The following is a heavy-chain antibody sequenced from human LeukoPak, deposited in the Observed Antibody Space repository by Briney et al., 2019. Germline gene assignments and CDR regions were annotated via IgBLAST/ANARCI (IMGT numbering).Heavy chain of an antibody. Sequence: GESLKISCKSSAYIFTRHWIGWVRQVPGKGLEGMGIIYSDDSDTRYTPSFQGQVTISADKSISTTYLQSSSLKASDTAMYYCARGSTLVREYFAYWGQGTLVTVSS. CDR1: AYIFTRHW. J-gene: IGHJ4*02. V-gene: IGHV5-51*01. CDR3: ARGSTLVREYFAY. CDR2: IYSDDSDT. D-gene: IGHD2-2*01.